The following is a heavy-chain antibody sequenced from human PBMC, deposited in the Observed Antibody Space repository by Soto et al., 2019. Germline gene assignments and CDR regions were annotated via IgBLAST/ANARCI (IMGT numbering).Heavy chain of an antibody. Sequence: QVQLVESGGGVVQPGRSLRLSCAASGFTFSSYAIHWVRQAPGKGLEWVAIISYDASNKYYEDSVKGRFTISRDNSKNTLYLQMNSLRAEDTAVYYCARGYSSSSAAFDYWGQGTLVTVSS. D-gene: IGHD6-13*01. CDR2: ISYDASNK. V-gene: IGHV3-30-3*01. J-gene: IGHJ4*02. CDR1: GFTFSSYA. CDR3: ARGYSSSSAAFDY.